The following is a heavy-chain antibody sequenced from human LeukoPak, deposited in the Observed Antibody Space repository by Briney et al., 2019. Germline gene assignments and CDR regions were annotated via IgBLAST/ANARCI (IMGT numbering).Heavy chain of an antibody. CDR3: ARGQEGYSYGYDFDY. Sequence: SETLSLTCAVYRGSFSGYYWSWIRQPPGKGLEWIGEINHSGSTNYNPSLKSRVTISVDTSKNQFSLKLSSVAAADTAVYYCARGQEGYSYGYDFDYWGQGTLVTVSS. J-gene: IGHJ4*02. CDR1: RGSFSGYY. CDR2: INHSGST. D-gene: IGHD5-18*01. V-gene: IGHV4-34*01.